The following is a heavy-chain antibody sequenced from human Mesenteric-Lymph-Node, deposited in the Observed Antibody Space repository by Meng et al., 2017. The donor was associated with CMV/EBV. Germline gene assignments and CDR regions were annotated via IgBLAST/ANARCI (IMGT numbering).Heavy chain of an antibody. CDR2: IYSGGGSI. J-gene: IGHJ4*02. Sequence: GESLKISCAASGFTFSRNAMSWVRQAPGKGLEWVSVIYSGGGSIYYVDSVKGRFTISRDNSKNTMYLQMNSLRADDTALYYCSKVMDDSGSSWCHWGQGTLVTVSS. D-gene: IGHD3-10*01. CDR3: SKVMDDSGSSWCH. CDR1: GFTFSRNA. V-gene: IGHV3-23*03.